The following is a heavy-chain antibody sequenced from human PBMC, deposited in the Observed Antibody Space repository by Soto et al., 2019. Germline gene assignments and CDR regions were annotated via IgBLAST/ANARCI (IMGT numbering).Heavy chain of an antibody. CDR2: ISGSGSNS. V-gene: IGHV3-23*01. CDR1: GLTVTSHA. Sequence: PGGSVRLSCEASGLTVTSHAMSWVRQAPGKGLEWVSGISGSGSNSYYADAVNGLFTITKDNSRTTLLLQMNSLRAEDTAVYYCAKDVESMYWYFDLWGRGTLVTVSS. D-gene: IGHD1-1*01. J-gene: IGHJ2*01. CDR3: AKDVESMYWYFDL.